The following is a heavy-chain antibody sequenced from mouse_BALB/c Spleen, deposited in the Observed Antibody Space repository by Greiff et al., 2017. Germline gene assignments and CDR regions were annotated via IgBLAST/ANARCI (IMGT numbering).Heavy chain of an antibody. CDR1: GFTFSSYA. V-gene: IGHV5-6-5*01. J-gene: IGHJ3*01. CDR2: ISSGGST. Sequence: EVKLMESGGGLVKPGGSLKLSCAASGFTFSSYAMSWVRQTPEKRLEWVASISSGGSTYYPDSVKGRFTISRDNARNILYLQMSSLRSEDTAMYYCARVYRYDDGAWFAYWGQGTLVTVSA. CDR3: ARVYRYDDGAWFAY. D-gene: IGHD2-14*01.